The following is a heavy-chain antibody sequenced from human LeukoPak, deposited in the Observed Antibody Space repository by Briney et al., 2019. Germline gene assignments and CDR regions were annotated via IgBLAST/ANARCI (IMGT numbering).Heavy chain of an antibody. CDR2: IIPILGIA. CDR1: GGTFSSYT. D-gene: IGHD5-18*01. Sequence: SVKVSCKASGGTFSSYTISWVRRAPGQGLEWMGRIIPILGIANYAQKFQGRVTITADKSTSTAYMELSSLRSEDTAVYYCARTGTAMGPPLDYWGQGTLVTVS. J-gene: IGHJ4*02. CDR3: ARTGTAMGPPLDY. V-gene: IGHV1-69*02.